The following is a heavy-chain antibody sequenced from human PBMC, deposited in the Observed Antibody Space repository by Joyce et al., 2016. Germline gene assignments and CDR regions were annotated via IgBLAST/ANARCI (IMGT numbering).Heavy chain of an antibody. V-gene: IGHV1-2*02. CDR3: ASNRGGSSFDY. Sequence: QVQLVQSGAEVRKPGASVKVSCKASGFTFTAYYPHWVRQAPGQGLGWMGWINPSSGGTKYAQNFQGRVTMTSDTPISTVYMELSRLTSDDTAVYYCASNRGGSSFDYWGQGTLVTVSS. CDR1: GFTFTAYY. J-gene: IGHJ4*02. CDR2: INPSSGGT. D-gene: IGHD2-15*01.